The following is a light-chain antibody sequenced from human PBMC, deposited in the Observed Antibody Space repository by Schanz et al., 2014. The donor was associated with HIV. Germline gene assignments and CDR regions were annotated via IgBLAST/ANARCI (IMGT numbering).Light chain of an antibody. J-gene: IGLJ2*01. Sequence: QSALTQPASVSGTPGQSITISCTGSSSDVGGYNYVSWYQQHPDKAPKLMIYDVSDRPSGVSNRFSGSKSGNTASLTISGLQAEDEADYYCCSYAGFPTFVLFGGGTKLTVL. CDR1: SSDVGGYNY. V-gene: IGLV2-14*03. CDR3: CSYAGFPTFVL. CDR2: DVS.